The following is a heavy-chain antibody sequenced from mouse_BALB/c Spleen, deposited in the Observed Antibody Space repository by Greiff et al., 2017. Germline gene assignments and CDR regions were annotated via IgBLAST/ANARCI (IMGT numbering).Heavy chain of an antibody. J-gene: IGHJ3*01. CDR2: ISYSGST. V-gene: IGHV3-2*02. D-gene: IGHD2-3*01. CDR3: ARNEDGYYVRMDY. Sequence: VQLQQSGPGLVKPSQSLSLTCTVTGYSITSDYAWNWIRQFPGNKLEWMGYISYSGSTSYNPSLKSRISITRDTSKNQFFLQLNSVTTEDTATYYCARNEDGYYVRMDYWGQGTLVTVSA. CDR1: GYSITSDYA.